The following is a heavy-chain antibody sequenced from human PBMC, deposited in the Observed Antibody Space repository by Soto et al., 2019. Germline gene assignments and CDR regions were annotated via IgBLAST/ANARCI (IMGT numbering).Heavy chain of an antibody. CDR2: ISYDGRNK. Sequence: GGSLRLSCAASGFTFSSYGMHWVRQAPGKGLEWVAVISYDGRNKYYADAVKGRFTISRDNSKNTLYLQMSSLRAEDTAVYYCVKDGSSGWPYFYDMDAWGQGTTVTVSS. CDR1: GFTFSSYG. CDR3: VKDGSSGWPYFYDMDA. V-gene: IGHV3-30*18. D-gene: IGHD6-19*01. J-gene: IGHJ6*02.